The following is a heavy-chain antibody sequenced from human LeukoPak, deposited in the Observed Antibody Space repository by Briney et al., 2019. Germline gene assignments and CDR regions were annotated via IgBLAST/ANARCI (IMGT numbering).Heavy chain of an antibody. CDR2: ISAFNGNT. V-gene: IGHV1-18*01. J-gene: IGHJ4*02. D-gene: IGHD3-10*01. CDR3: AGRFITMVRGEIFDY. Sequence: ASVKVSCKASGYTFTSYGISWVRQAPGQGLEWMGWISAFNGNTNYAQKLQGRVTMTTDTSTSTAYMELRSLRSDDTAVYYCAGRFITMVRGEIFDYWGQGTLVTVSS. CDR1: GYTFTSYG.